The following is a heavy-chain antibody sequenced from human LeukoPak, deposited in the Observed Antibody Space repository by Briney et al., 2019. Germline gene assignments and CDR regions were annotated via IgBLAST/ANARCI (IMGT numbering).Heavy chain of an antibody. CDR1: GGTFSSYA. V-gene: IGHV1-69*06. Sequence: ASLKVSCKASGGTFSSYAISWVRQAPGQGLEWMGGIIPIFGTANYAQKCQGRVTITADKSTSTAYMELSSLTSEDTDVYYCARAREVRLMVVIALDYWGQGTLVTVSS. J-gene: IGHJ4*02. CDR3: ARAREVRLMVVIALDY. D-gene: IGHD2-21*01. CDR2: IIPIFGTA.